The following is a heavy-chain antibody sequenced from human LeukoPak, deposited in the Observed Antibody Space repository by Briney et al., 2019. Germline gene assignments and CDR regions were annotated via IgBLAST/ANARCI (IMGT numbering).Heavy chain of an antibody. J-gene: IGHJ4*02. CDR1: GFTVGSTY. V-gene: IGHV3-53*01. CDR2: VYTGGNT. CDR3: VREADKRGY. Sequence: GGSLRLSCAASGFTVGSTYMNWVRQAPGKRLEWVSVVYTGGNTYYADSVKGRFTISRDNSKNTLYLQMHSLRAEDTAVYYCVREADKRGYWGQGTLVTVSS. D-gene: IGHD3-22*01.